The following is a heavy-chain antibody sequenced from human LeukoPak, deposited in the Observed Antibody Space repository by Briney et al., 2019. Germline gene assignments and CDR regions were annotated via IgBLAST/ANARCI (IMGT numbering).Heavy chain of an antibody. J-gene: IGHJ3*02. CDR2: INPNSGGT. CDR1: GYTFTGYY. D-gene: IGHD3-10*01. Sequence: ASVKVSFKASGYTFTGYYMHWVRQAPGQGLEWMGWINPNSGGTNYAQKFQGRVTMTRDTSISTAYMELSRLRSDDTAVYYCARDQTTDYYGSGSYYNFDAFDIWGQGTMVTVSS. CDR3: ARDQTTDYYGSGSYYNFDAFDI. V-gene: IGHV1-2*02.